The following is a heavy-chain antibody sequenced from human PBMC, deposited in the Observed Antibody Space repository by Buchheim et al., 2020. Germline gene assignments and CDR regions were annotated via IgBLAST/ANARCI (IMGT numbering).Heavy chain of an antibody. J-gene: IGHJ3*02. V-gene: IGHV1-2*04. CDR1: GYTFTGYY. CDR3: AKGYSSALFAFDI. CDR2: INPNSGGT. Sequence: QVQLVQSGAEVKKPGASVKVSCKASGYTFTGYYMHWVRQAPGQGLEWMGWINPNSGGTHYAQKFQGWVTMNRGTSIRTAYLELSRLRSDDTAVYYCAKGYSSALFAFDIWGQGT. D-gene: IGHD6-19*01.